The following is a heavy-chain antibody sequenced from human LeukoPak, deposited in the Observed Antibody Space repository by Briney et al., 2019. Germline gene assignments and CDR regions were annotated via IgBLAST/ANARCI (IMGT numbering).Heavy chain of an antibody. CDR2: MDPNSDTL. CDR3: ARVLSSSWYGGGYLDL. V-gene: IGHV1-8*01. J-gene: IGHJ2*01. CDR1: GFTFGRYE. Sequence: ASVKVSCKASGFTFGRYEVNWVRQATGQGLEWLGWMDPNSDTLGYAQKFQGRVTMTRNTSINTAYMELSSLRSDDTAVYYCARVLSSSWYGGGYLDLWGRGTQVTVSS. D-gene: IGHD6-13*01.